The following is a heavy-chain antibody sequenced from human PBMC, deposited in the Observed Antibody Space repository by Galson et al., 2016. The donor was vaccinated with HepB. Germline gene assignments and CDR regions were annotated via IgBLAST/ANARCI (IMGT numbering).Heavy chain of an antibody. CDR3: TRGHNTMISRRIDF. CDR2: IDYDGRTP. J-gene: IGHJ4*02. CDR1: GFTLSRFC. D-gene: IGHD3-22*01. V-gene: IGHV3-74*01. Sequence: SLRLSCAASGFTLSRFCMHWVRQVPGKGLVWVSRIDYDGRTPGYADSVKGRFTISRDDAKNTLYLQMHSLGAEDTAVYYCTRGHNTMISRRIDFWGQGILVTVSS.